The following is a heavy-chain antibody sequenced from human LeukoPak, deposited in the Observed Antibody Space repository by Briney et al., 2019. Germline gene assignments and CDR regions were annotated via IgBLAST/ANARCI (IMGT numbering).Heavy chain of an antibody. CDR2: ISSSSSYI. CDR3: ARVLYGVYAFDI. CDR1: GGSISSYY. J-gene: IGHJ3*02. D-gene: IGHD2-8*01. V-gene: IGHV3-21*01. Sequence: PSETLSLTCTVSGGSISSYYWSWIRQPPGKGLEWVSSISSSSSYIYYADSVKGRFTISRDNAKNSLYLQMNSLRAEDTAVYYCARVLYGVYAFDIWGQGTMVTVSS.